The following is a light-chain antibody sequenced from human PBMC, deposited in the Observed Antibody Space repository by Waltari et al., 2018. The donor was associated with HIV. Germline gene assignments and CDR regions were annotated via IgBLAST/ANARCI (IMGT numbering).Light chain of an antibody. V-gene: IGLV2-14*03. Sequence: QSALTQPASVSGSPGQSITISCTGTSSDIGAYAYVSWFQQHAGKAPKVLIYEVSNRPSGISSRFSGSRSGNTATLSISGLRADDEADYYCSSYTRKNTYVFGSGTKVTVL. CDR3: SSYTRKNTYV. CDR2: EVS. J-gene: IGLJ1*01. CDR1: SSDIGAYAY.